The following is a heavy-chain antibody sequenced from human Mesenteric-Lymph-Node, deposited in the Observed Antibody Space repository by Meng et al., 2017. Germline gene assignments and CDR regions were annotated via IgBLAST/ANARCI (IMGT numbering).Heavy chain of an antibody. CDR2: ISSSSSYI. D-gene: IGHD2-15*01. CDR1: GFTVSSNY. J-gene: IGHJ6*02. Sequence: ETLSLTCAASGFTVSSNYMSWVRQAPGKGLEWVSSISSSSSYIYYADSVKGRFTISRDNAKNSLYLQMNSLRAEDTAVYYCAREECGSCSYYYYYGMDVWGQGTMVTVSS. V-gene: IGHV3-21*01. CDR3: AREECGSCSYYYYYGMDV.